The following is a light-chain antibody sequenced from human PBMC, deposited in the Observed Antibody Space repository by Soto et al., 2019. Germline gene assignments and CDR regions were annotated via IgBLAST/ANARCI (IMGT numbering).Light chain of an antibody. CDR1: SSDVGAYNY. CDR2: DVS. Sequence: QSALTQPASVSGSPGQSITISCTGTSSDVGAYNYVSWYQQHPGKAPKLIIYDVSDRPSGVSNRFSGSKSGNTASLTISGLQAEDETDYSCSSYTSSAAVVFGGGTKLTVL. V-gene: IGLV2-14*03. J-gene: IGLJ2*01. CDR3: SSYTSSAAVV.